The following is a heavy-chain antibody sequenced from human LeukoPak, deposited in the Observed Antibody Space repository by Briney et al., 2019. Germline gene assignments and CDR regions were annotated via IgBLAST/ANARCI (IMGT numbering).Heavy chain of an antibody. CDR1: GGSMSSSDYF. J-gene: IGHJ5*02. V-gene: IGHV4-31*03. Sequence: SETLSLTCTVSGGSMSSSDYFWNWIRQFPGKGLEWIGYIHYSGNTYYNSSLESRVTISLSTSQNLFSLRLSSVIAADTAVYYCARSEVSIYGVAPNWFDPWGQGTLVTVSS. D-gene: IGHD3-3*02. CDR3: ARSEVSIYGVAPNWFDP. CDR2: IHYSGNT.